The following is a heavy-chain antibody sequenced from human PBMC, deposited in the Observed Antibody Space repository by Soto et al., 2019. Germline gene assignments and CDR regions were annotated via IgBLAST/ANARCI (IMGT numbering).Heavy chain of an antibody. CDR2: TYFRSKWYN. CDR1: GDSVSSNTAS. J-gene: IGHJ5*02. D-gene: IGHD5-12*01. CDR3: AKGDNLGPKTGYAFDP. Sequence: QVPLQQSGPGLVKPSQTLSLTCAISGDSVSSNTASWNWIRQSPSRGLEWLGRTYFRSKWYNDYAASVKSRIIITPDTSNHQFSLQLNSVTPEDTAVYFCAKGDNLGPKTGYAFDPWGQGIMVTVSS. V-gene: IGHV6-1*01.